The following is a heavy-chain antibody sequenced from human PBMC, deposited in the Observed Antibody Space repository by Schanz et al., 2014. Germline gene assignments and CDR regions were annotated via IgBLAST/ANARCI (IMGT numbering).Heavy chain of an antibody. CDR2: FIPILDVG. D-gene: IGHD4-17*01. V-gene: IGHV1-69*02. J-gene: IGHJ4*02. Sequence: QLQLVQSGAEVKKPGSSVKVSCKLSGGTFSSYTISWMRQAPGQGLEWVGRFIPILDVGNYAQQFQGRVTFTADKSTSTAYMELSSLRYEDTAVYYCARGYGDSPTDFWGQGTLVTVSS. CDR3: ARGYGDSPTDF. CDR1: GGTFSSYT.